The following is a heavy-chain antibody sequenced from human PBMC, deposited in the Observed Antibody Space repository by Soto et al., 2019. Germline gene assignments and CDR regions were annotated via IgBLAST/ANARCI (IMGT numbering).Heavy chain of an antibody. D-gene: IGHD2-8*01. V-gene: IGHV3-23*01. Sequence: GGSLRLSCAASGVTFSSYAMSWVRQAPGKGLEWVSAISGSGGSTYYADSVKGRFTISRDNSKNTLYLQMNSLRAEDTAVYYCAKQGGYCTNGVCYLVDWFDPWGQGTLVTVSS. CDR1: GVTFSSYA. J-gene: IGHJ5*02. CDR3: AKQGGYCTNGVCYLVDWFDP. CDR2: ISGSGGST.